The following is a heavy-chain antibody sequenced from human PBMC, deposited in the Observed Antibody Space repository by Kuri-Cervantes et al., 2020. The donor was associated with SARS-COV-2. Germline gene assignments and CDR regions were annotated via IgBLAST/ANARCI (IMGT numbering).Heavy chain of an antibody. Sequence: ASVKVSCKASGYTFSDYYIHWVRQAPGQGLEWMGCINPYTGGTQYAQKFQGWVTLTRDTSLSTAFMELSRLTSDDTALYYCARGEGVRGLMVVFRWRGAGPLDLWGQGGPVTVSS. V-gene: IGHV1-2*04. CDR3: ARGEGVRGLMVVFRWRGAGPLDL. CDR2: INPYTGGT. D-gene: IGHD3-10*01. CDR1: GYTFSDYY. J-gene: IGHJ5*02.